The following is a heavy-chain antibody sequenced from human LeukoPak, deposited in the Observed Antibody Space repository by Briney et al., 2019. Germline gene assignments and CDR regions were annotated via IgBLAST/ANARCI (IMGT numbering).Heavy chain of an antibody. J-gene: IGHJ4*02. V-gene: IGHV3-23*01. Sequence: GGSLRLSCAASGFTFSSHAMSWVRQAPGKGVEWVSTISDVGAGTYYADSVKGRFTVSRDNSKNTLYLQMSSLRAEDTAVYYCAKLTFDFWGQGALVTVSS. CDR1: GFTFSSHA. CDR3: AKLTFDF. CDR2: ISDVGAGT.